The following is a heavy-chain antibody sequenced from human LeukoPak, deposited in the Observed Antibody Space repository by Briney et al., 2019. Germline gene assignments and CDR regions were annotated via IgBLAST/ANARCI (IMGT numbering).Heavy chain of an antibody. CDR3: ARDSNYPFFDY. CDR2: ISSSGSTI. J-gene: IGHJ4*02. D-gene: IGHD4-11*01. CDR1: GLKFGESV. Sequence: GGSLRLSCVVSGLKFGESVFTWVRQAPGKGLEWVSYISSSGSTIYYADSVKGRFTISRDNAKNSLYLQMNSLRAEDTAVYYCARDSNYPFFDYWGQGTLVTVSS. V-gene: IGHV3-48*03.